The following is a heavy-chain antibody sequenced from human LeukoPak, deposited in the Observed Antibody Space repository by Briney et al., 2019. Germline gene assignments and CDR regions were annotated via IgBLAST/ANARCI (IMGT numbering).Heavy chain of an antibody. J-gene: IGHJ5*02. Sequence: ASVNVSCKASGYTFTSYGISWVRQAPGQGLEWMGWISAYNGHTNYAQKLQGRVTMTIDTSTSTAYMELRSLRSDDTAVYYCARLGPHRALWLGEMGGWFDPWGQGTLVTVSS. CDR2: ISAYNGHT. CDR3: ARLGPHRALWLGEMGGWFDP. CDR1: GYTFTSYG. D-gene: IGHD3-10*01. V-gene: IGHV1-18*01.